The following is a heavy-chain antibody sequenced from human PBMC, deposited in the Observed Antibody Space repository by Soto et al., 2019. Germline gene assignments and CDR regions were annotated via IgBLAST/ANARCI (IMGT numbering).Heavy chain of an antibody. Sequence: GGSLRLSCAASGVTVSSSYMSWARQAPGKGLVWVSCINGYGSSTNYADSVKGRFTISRGNAKNTLYLQMNTLRAEDTAVYYCAIAVAGPTAIAYWGQGNQVTVSS. CDR3: AIAVAGPTAIAY. CDR2: INGYGSST. V-gene: IGHV3-74*01. J-gene: IGHJ4*02. CDR1: GVTVSSSY. D-gene: IGHD6-19*01.